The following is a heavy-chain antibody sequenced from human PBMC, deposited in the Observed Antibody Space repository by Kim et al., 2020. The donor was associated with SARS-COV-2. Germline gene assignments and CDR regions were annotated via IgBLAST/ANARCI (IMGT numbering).Heavy chain of an antibody. CDR3: AKDGDTNNWNDSDCFDY. Sequence: GGSLRLSCAASGFTFSYYGMHWVRQAPGKGLEWVAVIWCDGSNKYYADSVKGRFTISRDNSKNTLYLQMNSLRAEDTAVYYCAKDGDTNNWNDSDCFDY. D-gene: IGHD1-20*01. CDR1: GFTFSYYG. J-gene: IGHJ4*01. CDR2: IWCDGSNK. V-gene: IGHV3-33*06.